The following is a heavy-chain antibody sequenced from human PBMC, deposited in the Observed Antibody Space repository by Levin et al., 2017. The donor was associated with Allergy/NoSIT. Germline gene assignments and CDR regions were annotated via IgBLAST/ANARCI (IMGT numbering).Heavy chain of an antibody. CDR2: INPSGGST. CDR3: ARGIGYGNDYYYGMDV. V-gene: IGHV1-46*01. D-gene: IGHD4-23*01. CDR1: GYTFTSYY. Sequence: GESLKISCKASGYTFTSYYMHWVRQAPGQGLEWMGIINPSGGSTSYAQKFQGRVTMTRDTSTSTVYMELSSLRSEDTAVYYCARGIGYGNDYYYGMDVWGQGTTVTVSS. J-gene: IGHJ6*02.